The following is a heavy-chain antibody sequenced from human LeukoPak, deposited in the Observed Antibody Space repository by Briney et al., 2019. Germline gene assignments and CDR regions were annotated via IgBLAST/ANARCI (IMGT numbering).Heavy chain of an antibody. Sequence: PGGSLRLSCAASGFTFSSYGMHWVRQAPGKGLEWVSAISGSGGSTYYADSVKGRFTISRDNSKNTLYLQMNSLRAEDTAVYYCAKDVVLTGLGDWFDPWGQGTLVTVSS. J-gene: IGHJ5*02. D-gene: IGHD3-9*01. CDR3: AKDVVLTGLGDWFDP. V-gene: IGHV3-23*01. CDR1: GFTFSSYG. CDR2: ISGSGGST.